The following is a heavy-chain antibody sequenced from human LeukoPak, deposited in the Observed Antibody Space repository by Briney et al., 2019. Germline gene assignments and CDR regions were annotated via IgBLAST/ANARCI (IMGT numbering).Heavy chain of an antibody. V-gene: IGHV4-31*03. CDR1: GGSISSGGSY. D-gene: IGHD6-6*01. J-gene: IGHJ3*02. CDR3: ARGQYSSSPRDAFDI. CDR2: IYYSGST. Sequence: SETLSLTCTVSGGSISSGGSYWSWIRQHPGKGLEWIGYIYYSGSTYYNPSLKSRVTISVDTSKNQFSLKLSSVTAADTAVYYCARGQYSSSPRDAFDIWGQGTMVTVSS.